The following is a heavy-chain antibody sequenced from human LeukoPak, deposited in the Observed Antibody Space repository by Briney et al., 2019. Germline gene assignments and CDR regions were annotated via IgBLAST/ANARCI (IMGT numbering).Heavy chain of an antibody. J-gene: IGHJ4*02. Sequence: PGGSLRLSCAASGFTFSSYGMHWVRQAPGKGLEWISYISDSSSTIYYADSVKGRFTISRDNAKNSLYLQMNSLGAEDTAVYYCARDAYYGSGKSDFWGQGTLVTVSS. V-gene: IGHV3-48*04. D-gene: IGHD3-10*01. CDR2: ISDSSSTI. CDR1: GFTFSSYG. CDR3: ARDAYYGSGKSDF.